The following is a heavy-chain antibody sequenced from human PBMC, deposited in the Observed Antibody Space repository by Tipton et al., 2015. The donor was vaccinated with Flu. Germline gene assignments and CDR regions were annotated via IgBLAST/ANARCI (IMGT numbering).Heavy chain of an antibody. Sequence: TLSLTCAVYGGSFSGYYWSWIRQPPGKGLEWIGEINHSGSTNYNPSLKSRVTISVDTSKNQFSLKLSSVTAADTAVYYCATSDSGSYYYNYWGQGTLVTVSS. V-gene: IGHV4-34*01. D-gene: IGHD1-26*01. J-gene: IGHJ4*02. CDR2: INHSGST. CDR3: ATSDSGSYYYNY. CDR1: GGSFSGYY.